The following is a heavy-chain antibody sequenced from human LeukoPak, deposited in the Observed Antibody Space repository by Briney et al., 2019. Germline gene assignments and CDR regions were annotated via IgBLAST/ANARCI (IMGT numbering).Heavy chain of an antibody. V-gene: IGHV3-33*01. D-gene: IGHD3-22*01. J-gene: IGHJ4*02. CDR2: IWYDGSNK. CDR3: ARDNNAKEDSSGFDY. Sequence: GGSLRLSCAASGFTFSSYGMHWVRQAPGKGLEWVAVIWYDGSNKYYADSVKGRFTISRDNSKNTLYLQMNSLRAEDTAVYYCARDNNAKEDSSGFDYWGQGTLVTVSS. CDR1: GFTFSSYG.